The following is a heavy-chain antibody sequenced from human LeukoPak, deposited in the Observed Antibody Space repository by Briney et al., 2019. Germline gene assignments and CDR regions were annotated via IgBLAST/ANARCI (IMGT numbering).Heavy chain of an antibody. J-gene: IGHJ4*02. V-gene: IGHV3-74*01. CDR3: ARYYDSSGYYYPWDY. CDR2: IKTDGSIT. D-gene: IGHD3-22*01. CDR1: GFSFSVYW. Sequence: GGSLRLSCAASGFSFSVYWMHWVRQAPGKGPVWVSRIKTDGSITDYADSVKGRFTISRDNAKNSLYLQMNSLRAEDTAVYYCARYYDSSGYYYPWDYWGQGTLVTVSS.